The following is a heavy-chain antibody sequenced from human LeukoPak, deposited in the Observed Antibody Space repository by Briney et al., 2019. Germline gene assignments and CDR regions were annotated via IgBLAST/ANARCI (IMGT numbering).Heavy chain of an antibody. V-gene: IGHV3-21*01. CDR1: GFTFSSYS. J-gene: IGHJ3*02. CDR2: ISSSSSYI. CDR3: ARATFQTDAFDI. D-gene: IGHD2/OR15-2a*01. Sequence: GGSLRLSCAASGFTFSSYSMNWVRQAPGKGLEWVSSISSSSSYIYYADSVKGRFTISRDNAKNSLYLQMNSLRAEDTAVYYCARATFQTDAFDIWGQGTMVTVSS.